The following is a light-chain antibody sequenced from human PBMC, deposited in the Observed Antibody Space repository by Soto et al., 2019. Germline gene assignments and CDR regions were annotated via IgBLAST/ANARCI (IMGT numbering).Light chain of an antibody. CDR2: GAS. Sequence: EIVLTQSPGTLSLSPGERATLSCRASQSVSSSYLAWYQHKPGQAPRLLIYGASSRATGIPDSFSGSGSGTDFTLTISRLEPEDFAVYYCQQYGSSPHTCGQGTKLEIK. CDR1: QSVSSSY. J-gene: IGKJ2*01. V-gene: IGKV3-20*01. CDR3: QQYGSSPHT.